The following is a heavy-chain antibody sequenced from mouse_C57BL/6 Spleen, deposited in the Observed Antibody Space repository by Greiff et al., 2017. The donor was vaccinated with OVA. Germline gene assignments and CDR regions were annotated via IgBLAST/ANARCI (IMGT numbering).Heavy chain of an antibody. V-gene: IGHV7-3*01. J-gene: IGHJ4*01. CDR2: IRNKANGYTT. CDR1: GFTFTDYY. CDR3: ARYRAQNYYAMDY. D-gene: IGHD3-2*02. Sequence: EVKLVESGGGLVQPGGSLSLSCAASGFTFTDYYMSWVRQPPGKALEWLGFIRNKANGYTTEYSASVKGRFTISRDNSQSILYLQMNALRAEDSATYYCARYRAQNYYAMDYWGQGTSVTVSS.